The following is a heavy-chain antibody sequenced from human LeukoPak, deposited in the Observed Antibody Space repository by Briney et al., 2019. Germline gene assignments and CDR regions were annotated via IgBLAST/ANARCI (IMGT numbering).Heavy chain of an antibody. CDR2: INPSGGST. V-gene: IGHV1-46*01. CDR3: AREIVVVPSAMGFDP. J-gene: IGHJ5*02. CDR1: GYSFTTYY. Sequence: ASVKVSCKASGYSFTTYYIHWVRQAPGQGLDWMGVINPSGGSTSFAQKFQARLTMTRDTSTSTVYMELSGLRSEDTAVYYCAREIVVVPSAMGFDPWGQGTLVTVSS. D-gene: IGHD2-2*01.